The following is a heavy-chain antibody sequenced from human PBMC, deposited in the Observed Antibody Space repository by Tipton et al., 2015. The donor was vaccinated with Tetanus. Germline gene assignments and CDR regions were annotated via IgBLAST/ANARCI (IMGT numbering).Heavy chain of an antibody. Sequence: TLSLTCAVSGASISSIYSWSWIRQPPGKGLEWIGYVFRSGSADYNPSLKSRVNISLDRSENQISLMLTSVTAADTAVYYCVRGRGLGAYSFGFEYWGQGAQVTVSS. CDR3: VRGRGLGAYSFGFEY. D-gene: IGHD5-18*01. CDR1: GASISSIYS. J-gene: IGHJ4*02. V-gene: IGHV4-30-2*01. CDR2: VFRSGSA.